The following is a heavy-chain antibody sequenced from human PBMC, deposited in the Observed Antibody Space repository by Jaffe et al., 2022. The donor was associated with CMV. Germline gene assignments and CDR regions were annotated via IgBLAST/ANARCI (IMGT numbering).Heavy chain of an antibody. J-gene: IGHJ6*03. CDR2: INHSGST. Sequence: QVQLQQWGAGLLKPSETLSLTCAVYGGSFSGYYWSWIRQPPGKGLEWIGEINHSGSTNYNPSLKSRVTISVDTSKNQFSLKLSSVTAADTAVYYCARRGSGYDPYYYYYYMDVWGKGTTVTVSS. CDR3: ARRGSGYDPYYYYYYMDV. D-gene: IGHD5-12*01. V-gene: IGHV4-34*01. CDR1: GGSFSGYY.